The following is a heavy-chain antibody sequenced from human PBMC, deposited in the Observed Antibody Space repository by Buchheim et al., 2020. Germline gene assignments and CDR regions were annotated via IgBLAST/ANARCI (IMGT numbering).Heavy chain of an antibody. D-gene: IGHD3-3*01. V-gene: IGHV3-48*01. CDR1: GFTFSSYS. J-gene: IGHJ4*02. Sequence: EVQLVESGGGLVQPGGSLRLSCAASGFTFSSYSMNWVRQAPGKGLEWVSYISSSSSTINYADSVKGRFTISRDNAKNSLYLQMNSLRAEDTAEYYCARDSVDFWSGYYMDYWGQGTL. CDR3: ARDSVDFWSGYYMDY. CDR2: ISSSSSTI.